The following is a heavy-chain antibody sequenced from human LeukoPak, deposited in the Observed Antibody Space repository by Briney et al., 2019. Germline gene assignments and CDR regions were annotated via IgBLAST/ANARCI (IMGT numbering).Heavy chain of an antibody. CDR1: GFTFSSYS. J-gene: IGHJ3*02. D-gene: IGHD4-17*01. CDR2: ISNSGNIK. V-gene: IGHV3-48*01. Sequence: AGGSLRLSCAASGFTFSSYSMHWVRQAPGKGLEWVSSISNSGNIKYYADSVKGRFTIFRDNANNSLYLQMNSLRADDTAVYYFARAVSDYDASDISGQGPMVTVSS. CDR3: ARAVSDYDASDI.